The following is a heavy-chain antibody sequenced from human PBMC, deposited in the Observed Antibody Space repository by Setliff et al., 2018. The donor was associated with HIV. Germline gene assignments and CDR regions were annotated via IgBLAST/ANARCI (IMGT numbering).Heavy chain of an antibody. D-gene: IGHD3-22*01. Sequence: KASETLSLTCSVSADSITNTLYSWGWIRQPPGKGLECIGTIYYTGSASYNPSLKSRVTLSADTSKNQLSLSLTSVTAADTAVYYCARVRLTMIMMVDYFDQWGQGTLVTVSS. CDR1: ADSITNTLYS. J-gene: IGHJ4*02. CDR2: IYYTGSA. CDR3: ARVRLTMIMMVDYFDQ. V-gene: IGHV4-39*07.